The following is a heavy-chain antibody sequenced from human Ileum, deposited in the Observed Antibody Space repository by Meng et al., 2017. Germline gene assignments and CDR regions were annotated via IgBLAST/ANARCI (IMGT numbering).Heavy chain of an antibody. CDR1: GGSFSGYY. J-gene: IGHJ6*02. CDR3: ARDETYYDFWSGLGGYGMDV. Sequence: SETLSLTCAVYGGSFSGYYWSWIRQPPGKGLEWIGEINHSGSTNYNPSLKSRVTISVDTSKNQFSLKLSSVTAADTAVYYCARDETYYDFWSGLGGYGMDVWGQGTTVTVSS. CDR2: INHSGST. D-gene: IGHD3-3*01. V-gene: IGHV4-34*01.